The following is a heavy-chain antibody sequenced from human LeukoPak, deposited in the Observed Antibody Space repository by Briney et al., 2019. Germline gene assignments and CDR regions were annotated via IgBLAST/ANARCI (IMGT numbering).Heavy chain of an antibody. D-gene: IGHD5-24*01. V-gene: IGHV3-48*03. J-gene: IGHJ4*02. CDR1: GFTFSSYE. CDR2: ISSSGSTI. Sequence: GGSLRLSCAASGFTFSSYEMNWVRQAPGKGLEWVSYISSSGSTIYYADSVKGRFTISRDNAKNSLYLQVNSLRAEDTAVYYCARDRDAYNSDYFDFWGLGALVTVSS. CDR3: ARDRDAYNSDYFDF.